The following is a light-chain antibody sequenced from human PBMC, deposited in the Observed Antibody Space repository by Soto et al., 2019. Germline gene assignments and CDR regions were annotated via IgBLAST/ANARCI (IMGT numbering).Light chain of an antibody. V-gene: IGKV1-33*01. CDR3: QQYDNLHFT. CDR1: HDISNY. J-gene: IGKJ3*01. CDR2: DAS. Sequence: DIQMTQSPSSLSASVGDRVTITCQASHDISNYLNWYQQKPGQAPKLLIYDASNIETAVPSRFSGSGSGTDFTFTISSLQPEDFATYYCQQYDNLHFTFGPGTKVDVK.